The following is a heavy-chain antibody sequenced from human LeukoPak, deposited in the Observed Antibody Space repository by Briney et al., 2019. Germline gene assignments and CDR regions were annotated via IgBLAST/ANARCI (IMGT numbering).Heavy chain of an antibody. D-gene: IGHD5-24*01. J-gene: IGHJ4*02. CDR2: ISSSGSTI. Sequence: GGSLRLSCVASAFTFSRYWMNWIRQAPGKGLEWVSYISSSGSTIYYADSVKGRFTISRDNAKNSLYLQMNSLRAEDTAVYYCASESGDGYNPPDYWGQGTLVTVSS. CDR1: AFTFSRYW. V-gene: IGHV3-11*01. CDR3: ASESGDGYNPPDY.